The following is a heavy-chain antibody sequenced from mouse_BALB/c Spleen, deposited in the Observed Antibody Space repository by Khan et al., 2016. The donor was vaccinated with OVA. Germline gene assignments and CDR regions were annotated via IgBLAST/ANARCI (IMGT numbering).Heavy chain of an antibody. V-gene: IGHV1S56*01. CDR3: AREGLRGVAMDY. D-gene: IGHD2-4*01. Sequence: QVQLKQSGPELVKPGALVKISCKASGYTFTSYDINWVIQRPGQGLEWIGWIYPGDDSTKYNEKFKDKATLTADKSSSTAYMQISSPTSDNSAGYFCAREGLRGVAMDYWGQGTSGTVSS. CDR2: IYPGDDST. CDR1: GYTFTSYD. J-gene: IGHJ4*01.